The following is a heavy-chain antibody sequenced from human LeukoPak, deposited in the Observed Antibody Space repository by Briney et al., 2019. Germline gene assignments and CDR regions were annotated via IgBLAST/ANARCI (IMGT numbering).Heavy chain of an antibody. V-gene: IGHV3-30*18. CDR1: GFTFSSYG. J-gene: IGHJ6*02. Sequence: GRSLRLSCAASGFTFSSYGMHWVRQAPGKGLEWVAVISYEGSNKYYADSVRGRFTISRDNSKNTLYLQMNSVRAEDTGVYYCVKTPRTGGMDVWGQGTTVTVSS. CDR3: VKTPRTGGMDV. CDR2: ISYEGSNK. D-gene: IGHD3-9*01.